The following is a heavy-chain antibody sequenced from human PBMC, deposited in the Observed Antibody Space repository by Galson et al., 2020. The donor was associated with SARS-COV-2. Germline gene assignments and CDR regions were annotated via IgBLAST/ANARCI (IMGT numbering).Heavy chain of an antibody. CDR1: GFTFSDYA. V-gene: IGHV3-23*01. J-gene: IGHJ4*02. Sequence: GESLKISCAASGFTFSDYAMAWVRQAPGKGLEWVSIISARDGRTYYADSVKGRFIISRDNSRNTLFLQMNSLRAEDTAFYYCAKDQDNWNHGFDSWGQGTLVTVSS. CDR3: AKDQDNWNHGFDS. D-gene: IGHD1-20*01. CDR2: ISARDGRT.